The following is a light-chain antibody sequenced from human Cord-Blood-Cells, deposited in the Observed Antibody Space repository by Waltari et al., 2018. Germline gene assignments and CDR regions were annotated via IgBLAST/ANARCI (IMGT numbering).Light chain of an antibody. J-gene: IGKJ1*01. V-gene: IGKV1-39*01. CDR2: AAS. CDR1: QSISSY. CDR3: QQSYSTPWT. Sequence: DIQMTQSPSSLSASVGARVXXTCRASQSISSYLNWYQQKPGKAPKLLIYAASSLQSGVPSRFSGSGSGTDFTLTISSLQPEDFATYYCQQSYSTPWTFGQGTKVEIK.